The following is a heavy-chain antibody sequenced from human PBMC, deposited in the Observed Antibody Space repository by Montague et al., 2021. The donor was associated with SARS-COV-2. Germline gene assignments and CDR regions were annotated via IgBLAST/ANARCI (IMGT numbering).Heavy chain of an antibody. Sequence: TLSLTCTVSGDSMTSGSYFWTWIRQPAGKGLEWIGHIQTSGTSNYNPSLRGRITFSIDTSRSQFSLELRSVTAADTAVYYCARDRPESWKISPGLAGLSATVVHSASGMDVWGQGTTVTVS. CDR2: IQTSGTS. V-gene: IGHV4-61*09. D-gene: IGHD1-1*01. CDR1: GDSMTSGSYF. CDR3: ARDRPESWKISPGLAGLSATVVHSASGMDV. J-gene: IGHJ6*02.